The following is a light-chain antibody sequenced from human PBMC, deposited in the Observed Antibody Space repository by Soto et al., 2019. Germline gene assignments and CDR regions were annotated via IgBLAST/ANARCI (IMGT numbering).Light chain of an antibody. Sequence: EIVLTQSPATLSVSPGERATLSCRASQSVRSNLAWYQQKPGQAPRLLIYSASTRATGIPVRFSGSGSGTEFTLTFSSLQSEDFAIYYCHQYDNWPITFGQGTRLEIK. CDR3: HQYDNWPIT. CDR2: SAS. J-gene: IGKJ5*01. V-gene: IGKV3-15*01. CDR1: QSVRSN.